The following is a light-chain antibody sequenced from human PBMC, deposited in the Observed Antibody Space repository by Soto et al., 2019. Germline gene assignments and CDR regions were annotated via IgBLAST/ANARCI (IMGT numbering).Light chain of an antibody. CDR1: SSNIGINT. J-gene: IGLJ2*01. CDR3: AAWDDSLNGHVV. CDR2: SNN. V-gene: IGLV1-44*01. Sequence: QSVLAQPPSASGTPGQRVTISCSGISSNIGINTVKWYQHLPGTAPKLLICSNNQGASGVLDRFSGSNSGTPASLAISGLQSEDEADYYCAAWDDSLNGHVVFGGGTKLTVL.